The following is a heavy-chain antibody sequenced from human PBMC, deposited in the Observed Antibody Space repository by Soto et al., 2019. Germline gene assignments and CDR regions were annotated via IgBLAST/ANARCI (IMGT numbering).Heavy chain of an antibody. V-gene: IGHV4-59*12. CDR1: GGSISSYY. J-gene: IGHJ4*02. CDR2: IHHSGGT. D-gene: IGHD2-2*01. CDR3: ARVPDY. Sequence: SETLSLTCTVSGGSISSYYWSWIRQPPGKGLEWIGHIHHSGGTSYNPSLKSLVAISVDTSKNQFSLKLSSVTAADTAVYYCARVPDYWGQGILVTVSS.